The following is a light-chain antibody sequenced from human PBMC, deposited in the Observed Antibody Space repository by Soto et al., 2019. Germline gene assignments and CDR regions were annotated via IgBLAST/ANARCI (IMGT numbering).Light chain of an antibody. Sequence: EIVMTQSPATLSVSPGDIATLSCRASQSISINLAWYQQKPGQAPRLLIYSTSTRATSVPARFSGSGSRTEFTLTISSLQSEDFAVYYCQQYNDWPLTFGQGTRLDLK. J-gene: IGKJ5*01. CDR1: QSISIN. CDR2: STS. CDR3: QQYNDWPLT. V-gene: IGKV3-15*01.